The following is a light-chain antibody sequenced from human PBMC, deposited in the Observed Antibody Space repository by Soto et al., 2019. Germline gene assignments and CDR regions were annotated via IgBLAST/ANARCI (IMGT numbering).Light chain of an antibody. CDR3: QSYDSSHGV. CDR1: SSNIGAGYD. V-gene: IGLV1-40*01. Sequence: QLVLTQPPSVSGAPGQRVTISCTGSSSNIGAGYDVHWYQQLPGTAPKLLIYGNSNRPSGVPDRFSGSKSGTSASLAITGLQAEDEADYYCQSYDSSHGVFGGGTKLTVL. CDR2: GNS. J-gene: IGLJ3*02.